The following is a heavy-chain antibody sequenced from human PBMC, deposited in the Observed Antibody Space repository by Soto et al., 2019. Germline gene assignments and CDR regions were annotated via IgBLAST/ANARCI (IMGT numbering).Heavy chain of an antibody. CDR3: ARGRYCLTGRCFPNWFDS. D-gene: IGHD2-15*01. CDR1: GDSISTVDYF. V-gene: IGHV4-30-4*01. Sequence: QVQLLESGPGLVKPSQTLSLTCSVSGDSISTVDYFWAWVRQPPGQALEYIGYIYKSATTYYNPSFESRVAISVDTSQSQFSLNVTSLTAADTAVYFCARGRYCLTGRCFPNWFDSWGQGTLVTVSS. J-gene: IGHJ5*01. CDR2: IYKSATT.